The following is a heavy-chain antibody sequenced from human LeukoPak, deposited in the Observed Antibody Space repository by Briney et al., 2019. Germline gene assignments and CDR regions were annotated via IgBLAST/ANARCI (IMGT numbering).Heavy chain of an antibody. D-gene: IGHD3-9*01. J-gene: IGHJ4*02. V-gene: IGHV4-34*01. CDR2: INHSGST. CDR1: SGSFSGYY. Sequence: SETLSLTCAVYSGSFSGYYWSWIRQAPGKGLEWIGEINHSGSTKYNPSLKSRATISVDTSKNQFSLKLTSVTAADTAVYYCARGRDYDILTGFSNYFDYWGQGTLVTVSS. CDR3: ARGRDYDILTGFSNYFDY.